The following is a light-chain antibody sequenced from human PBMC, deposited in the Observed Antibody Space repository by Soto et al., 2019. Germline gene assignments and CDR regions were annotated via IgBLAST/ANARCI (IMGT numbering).Light chain of an antibody. J-gene: IGLJ1*01. CDR2: AVS. V-gene: IGLV2-14*01. CDR1: ISDVGGYNY. CDR3: CSYTVSGTYV. Sequence: SAVTEPASVSGSPGKSITISCTGTISDVGGYNYVSWYQQHPGKAPKLMIYAVSNRPSGVSNRFSGSKSGNTATLTISGLQAEDEADYYCCSYTVSGTYVFGTGTKVTVL.